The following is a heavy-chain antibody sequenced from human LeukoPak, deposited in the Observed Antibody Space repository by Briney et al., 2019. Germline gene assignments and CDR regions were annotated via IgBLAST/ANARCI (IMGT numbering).Heavy chain of an antibody. CDR1: GFTFSSYG. J-gene: IGHJ6*03. Sequence: GGSLRVFCAASGFTFSSYGMHWVRQASGKGLEWVAFIRYDGSNKYYADSVKGRFTISRDNSKNTLYLQMNSLRAEDTAVYYCAKGGGYCSSTSSYTWEYMDVWGKGTTVTVSS. V-gene: IGHV3-30*02. CDR3: AKGGGYCSSTSSYTWEYMDV. CDR2: IRYDGSNK. D-gene: IGHD2-2*02.